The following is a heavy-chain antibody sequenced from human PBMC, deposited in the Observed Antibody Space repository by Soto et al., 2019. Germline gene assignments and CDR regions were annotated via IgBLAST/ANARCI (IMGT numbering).Heavy chain of an antibody. CDR1: GFTFSDYY. CDR3: ARDIPAAGFYYYYGMDV. V-gene: IGHV3-11*01. CDR2: ISSSGSTI. J-gene: IGHJ6*02. D-gene: IGHD2-2*01. Sequence: PGGSLRLSCAASGFTFSDYYMSWIRQAPGKGLEWVSYISSSGSTIYYADSVKGRFTISRDNAKNSLYLQMNSLRAEDTAVYYCARDIPAAGFYYYYGMDVWGQGTTVTVSS.